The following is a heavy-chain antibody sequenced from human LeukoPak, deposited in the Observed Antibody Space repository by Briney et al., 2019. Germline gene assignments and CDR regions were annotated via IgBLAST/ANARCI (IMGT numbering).Heavy chain of an antibody. CDR1: GFTFSSYW. J-gene: IGHJ6*04. V-gene: IGHV3-74*01. D-gene: IGHD7-27*01. CDR3: ARDLGYGMDV. CDR2: INSDGSST. Sequence: GGSLRLSCAASGFTFSSYWMHWVRQAPGQGLVWVSRINSDGSSTSYADSVKGRFTISRDNAKNTLYLQMNSLRAEDTAVYYCARDLGYGMDVWGKGTTVTVSS.